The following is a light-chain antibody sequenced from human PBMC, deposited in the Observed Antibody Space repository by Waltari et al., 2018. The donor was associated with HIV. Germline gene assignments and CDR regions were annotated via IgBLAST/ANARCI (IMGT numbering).Light chain of an antibody. Sequence: DIQMTQSPSSLSASVGDRVTITCQANQDISNYLNWYQQKPGKAPKLLIYDASTLETGVPSRFSSSGSGTHFTFTIRSLQPEDIATYYCQQYDYLPNLTFGGGTKVEIK. J-gene: IGKJ4*01. CDR3: QQYDYLPNLT. CDR2: DAS. V-gene: IGKV1-33*01. CDR1: QDISNY.